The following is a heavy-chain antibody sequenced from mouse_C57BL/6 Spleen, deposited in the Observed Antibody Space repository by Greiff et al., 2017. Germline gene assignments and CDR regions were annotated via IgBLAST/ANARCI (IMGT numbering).Heavy chain of an antibody. CDR1: GYTFTSYW. J-gene: IGHJ2*01. D-gene: IGHD2-4*01. Sequence: QVQLKQSGAELAKPGASVKLSCTASGYTFTSYWMHWVKQRPGQGLEWIGYINPSSGYTKYNQKFKDKATLTADKSSSTAYMQLSSLTYEDSAVYYCAREGFDDYDGDWGQGTTLTVSS. CDR2: INPSSGYT. CDR3: AREGFDDYDGD. V-gene: IGHV1-7*01.